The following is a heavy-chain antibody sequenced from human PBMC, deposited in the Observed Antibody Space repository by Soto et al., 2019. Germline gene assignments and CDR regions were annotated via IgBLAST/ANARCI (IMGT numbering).Heavy chain of an antibody. CDR1: GGSFSGYY. CDR3: AIGWFGSSHFDY. V-gene: IGHV4-34*01. D-gene: IGHD2-15*01. J-gene: IGHJ4*02. CDR2: INHSGST. Sequence: QVQLQQWGAGLLKPSETLSLTCAVYGGSFSGYYWSWIRQPPGKGLEWIGEINHSGSTNYNPSLKSRVTISVDTSKNQFSLKLSSVTAADTAVYYCAIGWFGSSHFDYWGQGTLVTVSS.